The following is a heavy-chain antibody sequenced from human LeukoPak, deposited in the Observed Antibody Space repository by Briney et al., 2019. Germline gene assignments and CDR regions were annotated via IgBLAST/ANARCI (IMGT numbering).Heavy chain of an antibody. CDR2: ISGSGGST. J-gene: IGHJ4*02. Sequence: PGGSLRLSCAASGFTFSSYAMSWVRQAQGKGLEWVSAISGSGGSTYYADSVKGRFTISRDNSKNTLYLQMNSLRAEDTAVYYCAKDLERGVSSWPYFDYWGQGTLVTVSS. CDR1: GFTFSSYA. D-gene: IGHD6-13*01. CDR3: AKDLERGVSSWPYFDY. V-gene: IGHV3-23*01.